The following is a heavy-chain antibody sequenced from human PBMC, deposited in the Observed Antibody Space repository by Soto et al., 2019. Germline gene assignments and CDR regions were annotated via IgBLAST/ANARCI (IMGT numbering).Heavy chain of an antibody. Sequence: NPSETLSLTCAVYGGSFSGYYWSWIRQPPGKGLEWIGEINHSGSTNYNPSLESRVTISVDTSKNQFSLKLSSVTAADTAVYYCARGRIQLWLMVANYYYGMDVWGQGTTVTVSS. J-gene: IGHJ6*02. D-gene: IGHD5-18*01. CDR2: INHSGST. CDR1: GGSFSGYY. CDR3: ARGRIQLWLMVANYYYGMDV. V-gene: IGHV4-34*01.